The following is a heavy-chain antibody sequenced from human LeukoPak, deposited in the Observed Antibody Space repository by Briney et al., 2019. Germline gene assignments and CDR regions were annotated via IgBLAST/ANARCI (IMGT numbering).Heavy chain of an antibody. CDR3: AGALRNNWFDP. V-gene: IGHV3-30*03. Sequence: GSLRLSCAASGFTFSSYGMHWVRQAPGKGLEWVAVISYDGSNKYYADSVKGRFTISRDNSKNTLYLQMNSLRAEDAAVYYCAGALRNNWFDPWGQGTLVTVSS. D-gene: IGHD4/OR15-4a*01. CDR1: GFTFSSYG. J-gene: IGHJ5*02. CDR2: ISYDGSNK.